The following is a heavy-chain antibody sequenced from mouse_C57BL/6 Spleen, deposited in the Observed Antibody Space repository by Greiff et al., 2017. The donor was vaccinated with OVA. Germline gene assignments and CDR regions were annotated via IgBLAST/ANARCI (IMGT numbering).Heavy chain of an antibody. Sequence: QVQLKESGPELVKPGASVKISCKASGYAFSSSWMNWVKQRPGKGLEWIGRIYPGDGDTNYNGKFKGKATLTADKSSSTAYMQLSSLTSEDSAVYFCARKDSGIDDAMDYWGQGTSVTVSS. D-gene: IGHD1-3*01. CDR2: IYPGDGDT. CDR1: GYAFSSSW. V-gene: IGHV1-82*01. CDR3: ARKDSGIDDAMDY. J-gene: IGHJ4*01.